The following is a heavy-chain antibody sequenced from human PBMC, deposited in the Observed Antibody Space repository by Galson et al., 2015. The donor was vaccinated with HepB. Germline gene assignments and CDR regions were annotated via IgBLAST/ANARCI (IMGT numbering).Heavy chain of an antibody. V-gene: IGHV3-30*04. CDR3: ARTFYFDY. Sequence: LRLSCAAPGFTFSAYAMHWVRQAPGKGLEWVALVSSDESNKYYADSVRGRFTISRDNSRNTVYLQMNSLRAEDTAVYYCARTFYFDYWGQGTLVTVSS. CDR2: VSSDESNK. CDR1: GFTFSAYA. J-gene: IGHJ4*02.